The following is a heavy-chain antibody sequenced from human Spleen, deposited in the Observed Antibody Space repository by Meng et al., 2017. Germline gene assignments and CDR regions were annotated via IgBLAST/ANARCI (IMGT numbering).Heavy chain of an antibody. Sequence: GESPKISCAASGFTFRSYAMSWVRPAPGKGLEWVSVISSSGGSTYYADSVKGRFSISRDNSKNTLYLQMNSLRAEDTAVYFCAKEEVPNDYWGQGTLVTVSS. CDR3: AKEEVPNDY. D-gene: IGHD1-1*01. CDR2: ISSSGGST. CDR1: GFTFRSYA. J-gene: IGHJ4*02. V-gene: IGHV3-23*01.